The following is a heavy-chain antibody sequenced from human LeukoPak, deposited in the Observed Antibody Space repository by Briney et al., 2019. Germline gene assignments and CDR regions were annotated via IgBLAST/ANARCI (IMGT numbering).Heavy chain of an antibody. CDR3: ARGWRDIVVVPAAPNWFDP. J-gene: IGHJ5*02. V-gene: IGHV4-30-4*08. D-gene: IGHD2-2*01. Sequence: SQTLSLTCTVSGGSISSGDYYWSWIRQPPGKGLEWIGYIYYSGSTYYNPSLKSRVTISVDTSMNQFSLKLSSVTAADTAVYYCARGWRDIVVVPAAPNWFDPWGQGTLVTVSS. CDR1: GGSISSGDYY. CDR2: IYYSGST.